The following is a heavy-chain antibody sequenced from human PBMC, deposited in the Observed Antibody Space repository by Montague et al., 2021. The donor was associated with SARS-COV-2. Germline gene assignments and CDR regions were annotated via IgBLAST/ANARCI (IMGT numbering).Heavy chain of an antibody. CDR3: ARGMIRGVTKPFDY. D-gene: IGHD3-10*01. Sequence: SETLSLTCSVSSGSIISSGYYWGWIRQPQGKELEWIGNNYYSGTTYNNLSLQSRGTISVDTSKNHLSLRLSAVTAADTEVYFCARGMIRGVTKPFDYWGQGSQVTVSS. J-gene: IGHJ4*02. V-gene: IGHV4-39*02. CDR1: SGSIISSGYY. CDR2: NYYSGTT.